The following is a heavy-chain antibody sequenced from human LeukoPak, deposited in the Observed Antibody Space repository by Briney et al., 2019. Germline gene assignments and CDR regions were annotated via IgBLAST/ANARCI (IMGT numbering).Heavy chain of an antibody. V-gene: IGHV3-30*18. D-gene: IGHD5-18*01. CDR3: AKEGYSFPMGFDP. CDR2: ISYDGSNK. CDR1: GFTFSSYG. J-gene: IGHJ5*02. Sequence: GRSLRLSCAASGFTFSSYGMHWVRQAPGKGLEWVAVISYDGSNKYYADSVKGRFTISRDNSKNTLYLQMNSLRAEDTAVYYCAKEGYSFPMGFDPWGQGTLVTVSS.